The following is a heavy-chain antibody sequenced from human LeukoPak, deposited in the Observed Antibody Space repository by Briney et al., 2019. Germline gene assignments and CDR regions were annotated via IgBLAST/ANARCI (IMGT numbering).Heavy chain of an antibody. CDR2: IYSSGST. CDR1: GGSISSGDYY. CDR3: ARVRYYYMDV. Sequence: SETLSLTCTVSGGSISSGDYYWSWIRQPPGKGLEWIGYIYSSGSTYYTPSHKSRLTISLDTSKNQFSLKLSSVTAADTAVYYCARVRYYYMDVWGKGTTVTVSS. V-gene: IGHV4-30-4*08. J-gene: IGHJ6*03.